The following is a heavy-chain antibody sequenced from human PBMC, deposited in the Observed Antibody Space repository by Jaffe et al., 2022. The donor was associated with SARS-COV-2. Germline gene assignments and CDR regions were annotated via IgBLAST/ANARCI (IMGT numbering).Heavy chain of an antibody. CDR2: IKTKTDGGTT. CDR3: TTEYYFDSSGSRNFDY. CDR1: ELTFSNAW. V-gene: IGHV3-15*01. D-gene: IGHD3-22*01. Sequence: EVQLVESGGDLVKPGGSLRLSCAASELTFSNAWMTWVRQAPGKGLEWVGRIKTKTDGGTTDYAAPVKGRFTISRDDSKNTLYLQMNSLKIEDTGVYYCTTEYYFDSSGSRNFDYWGQGTLVTVSS. J-gene: IGHJ4*02.